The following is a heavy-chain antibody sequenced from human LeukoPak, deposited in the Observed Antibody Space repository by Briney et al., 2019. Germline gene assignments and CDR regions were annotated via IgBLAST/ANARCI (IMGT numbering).Heavy chain of an antibody. CDR1: GGSFSGYY. D-gene: IGHD6-13*01. CDR2: INHSGST. Sequence: SETLSLTCAVYGGSFSGYYWSWIRQPPGKGLEWIGEINHSGSTNYNPSLKSRVTISVDTSKNQFSLKLSSVTAADTAVYYCARVQQLVRVGYYYYGMDVWGQGTTVTVSS. V-gene: IGHV4-34*01. J-gene: IGHJ6*02. CDR3: ARVQQLVRVGYYYYGMDV.